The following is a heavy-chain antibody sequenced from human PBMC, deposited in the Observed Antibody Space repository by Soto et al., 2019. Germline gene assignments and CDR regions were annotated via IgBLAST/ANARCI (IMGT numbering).Heavy chain of an antibody. CDR1: GGTFSSYA. J-gene: IGHJ6*02. D-gene: IGHD6-13*01. CDR3: ASLIAAAGPPHSPRYYYGMDV. V-gene: IGHV1-69*12. Sequence: QVQLVQSGAEVKKPGSSVQVSCNASGGTFSSYAISWVRQAPGQGREWMGGIIPIFGTADYAQKFQGRVTITADESTSTAYMELSSLRSEDTAVYYCASLIAAAGPPHSPRYYYGMDVWGQGTTVTVSS. CDR2: IIPIFGTA.